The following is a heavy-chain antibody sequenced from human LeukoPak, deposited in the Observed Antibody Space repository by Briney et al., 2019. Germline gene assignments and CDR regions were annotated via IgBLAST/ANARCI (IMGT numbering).Heavy chain of an antibody. CDR3: ARSGYCYPIDY. CDR2: IYYSGST. J-gene: IGHJ4*02. CDR1: GGSISSYY. D-gene: IGHD3-22*01. V-gene: IGHV4-59*08. Sequence: SETLSLTCTVSGGSISSYYWSWIRQPPGKGLEWIGYIYYSGSTNYNPSLKSRVTISVDTSKNQFSLKLSSVTAADTAVYYCARSGYCYPIDYWGQGTLVTVSS.